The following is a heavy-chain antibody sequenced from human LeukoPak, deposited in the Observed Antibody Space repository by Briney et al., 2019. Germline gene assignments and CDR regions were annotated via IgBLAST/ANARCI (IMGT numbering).Heavy chain of an antibody. Sequence: ASVTVSCTASGGTFSSYAISWVRQAPGQGLEWMGGIIPIFGTANYAQKFQGRVTITADESTSTAYMELSSLRSEDTAVYYCAAPSHSGYNWNDNRPLYGMDVWGQGTTVTVSS. CDR2: IIPIFGTA. V-gene: IGHV1-69*13. CDR3: AAPSHSGYNWNDNRPLYGMDV. J-gene: IGHJ6*02. D-gene: IGHD1-20*01. CDR1: GGTFSSYA.